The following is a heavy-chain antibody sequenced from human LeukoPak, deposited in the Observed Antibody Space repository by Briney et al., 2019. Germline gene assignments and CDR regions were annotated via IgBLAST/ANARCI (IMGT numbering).Heavy chain of an antibody. CDR1: GFTFSSYA. CDR2: ISGSGGST. CDR3: AKDGPEMATVPKPFDY. D-gene: IGHD5-24*01. Sequence: GGSLRLSCAASGFTFSSYAMSWVRQAPGKGLEWVSAISGSGGSTYYADSVKGRFTISRDNSKNTLYLQMNSLRAEDTAVYYCAKDGPEMATVPKPFDYWGQGTLVTVSS. J-gene: IGHJ4*02. V-gene: IGHV3-23*01.